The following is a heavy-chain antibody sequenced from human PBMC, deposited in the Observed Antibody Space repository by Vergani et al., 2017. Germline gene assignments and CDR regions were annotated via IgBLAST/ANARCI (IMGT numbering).Heavy chain of an antibody. CDR3: ARDGPALRFLEWLPEAFDI. J-gene: IGHJ3*02. CDR1: GFTFSSYA. D-gene: IGHD3-3*01. Sequence: EVQLLESGGGLVQPGGSLRLSCAASGFTFSSYAMSWVRQAPGKGLEWVSAISGSGGSTYYADSVKGRFTISRDNSKNTLYLQMNSLRAEDTAVYYCARDGPALRFLEWLPEAFDIWSQGTMVTVSS. CDR2: ISGSGGST. V-gene: IGHV3-23*01.